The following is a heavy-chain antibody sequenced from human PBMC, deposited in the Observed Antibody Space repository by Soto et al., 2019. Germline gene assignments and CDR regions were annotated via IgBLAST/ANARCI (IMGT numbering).Heavy chain of an antibody. D-gene: IGHD3-16*02. J-gene: IGHJ4*02. CDR1: GFTFSSYS. V-gene: IGHV3-30*18. CDR2: ISYDGSNK. CDR3: AKDRSRHFDY. Sequence: QVQLVESGGGVVQPGRSLRLSCAASGFTFSSYSMHWVRQAPGKGLEWVAVISYDGSNKYYADSVKGRFTISRDNSKNTLYLQMNSLRAEDTAVYYCAKDRSRHFDYWGQGTLVTVSS.